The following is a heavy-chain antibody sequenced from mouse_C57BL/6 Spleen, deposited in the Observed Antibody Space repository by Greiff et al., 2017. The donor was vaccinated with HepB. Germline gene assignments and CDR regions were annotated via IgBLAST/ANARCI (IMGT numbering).Heavy chain of an antibody. Sequence: EVQLVESGPVLVKPGASVKMSCKASGYTFTDYYMNWVKQSHGKSLEWIGVINPYNGGTSYNQKFKGKATLTVDKSSSTAYMELNSLTSEDSAVYYCASTDFDYWGQGTTLTVSS. CDR3: ASTDFDY. V-gene: IGHV1-19*01. J-gene: IGHJ2*01. CDR1: GYTFTDYY. CDR2: INPYNGGT.